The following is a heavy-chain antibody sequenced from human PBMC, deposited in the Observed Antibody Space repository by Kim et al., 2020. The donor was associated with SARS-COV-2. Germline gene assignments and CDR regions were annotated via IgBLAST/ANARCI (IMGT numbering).Heavy chain of an antibody. D-gene: IGHD2-15*01. CDR1: GFTFSSPS. Sequence: GGSLRLSCSASGFTFSSPSIHWVRQAPGRGLEYVAGISASGDHTFYADSMKGRFTISRDNSKKMSFLQMNSLRPEDTTVYYCVVQIGGNVHWGQGSPVTVSS. CDR3: VVQIGGNVH. V-gene: IGHV3-64D*09. CDR2: ISASGDHT. J-gene: IGHJ4*02.